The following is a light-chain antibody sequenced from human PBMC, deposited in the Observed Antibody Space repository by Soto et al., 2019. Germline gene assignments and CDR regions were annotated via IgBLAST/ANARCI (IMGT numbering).Light chain of an antibody. J-gene: IGKJ1*01. V-gene: IGKV3D-15*01. Sequence: VLSQSPGTLSLSPGERATLSCRASHSVSSNYLAWFQQKPGQAPRLLIYAASSRATGIPDRFSGSGSGTEFTLTISSLQSEDFAVYYCQQYNNWPRGTFGQGTKVDI. CDR3: QQYNNWPRGT. CDR2: AAS. CDR1: HSVSSN.